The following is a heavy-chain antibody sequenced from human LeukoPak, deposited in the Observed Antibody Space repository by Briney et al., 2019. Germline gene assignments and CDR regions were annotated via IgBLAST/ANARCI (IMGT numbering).Heavy chain of an antibody. CDR3: ARDLSSSLGFDY. V-gene: IGHV3-48*03. CDR1: GFTFSSYE. Sequence: GGSLRLSCAASGFTFSSYEMNWVRQAPGKGLEWVSYISSSGSTIYYADSVKGRFTISRDNAKNSLYLQMNSLRAEDTAVYYCARDLSSSLGFDYWGQGTLVTVSS. J-gene: IGHJ4*02. CDR2: ISSSGSTI. D-gene: IGHD6-6*01.